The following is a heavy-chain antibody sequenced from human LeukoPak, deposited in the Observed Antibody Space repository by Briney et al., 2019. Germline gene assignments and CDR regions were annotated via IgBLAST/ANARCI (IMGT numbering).Heavy chain of an antibody. CDR3: ARHSNWFDP. V-gene: IGHV4-39*01. CDR1: GGSISSSSYY. Sequence: SETLSLTCTVSGGSISSSSYYWGWIRQPPGKGLEWIGSIYYSGSTYYNPSLKSRVTISVDTSKNQFSLKLSSVTAADTAVYYCARHSNWFDPWGQGTLVSVSS. J-gene: IGHJ5*02. CDR2: IYYSGST.